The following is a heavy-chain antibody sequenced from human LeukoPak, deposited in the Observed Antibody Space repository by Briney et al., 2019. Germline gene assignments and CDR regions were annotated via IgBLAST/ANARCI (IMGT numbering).Heavy chain of an antibody. D-gene: IGHD1-1*01. J-gene: IGHJ6*03. Sequence: SETLSLTCAVYGGSFSGYYWSWIRQPPGKGLEWIGEINHSGSTNYNPSLKSRVTISADTSNNQFSLKLSSVTAADTAVYYCARHDRYYYYYYYMDVWGKGTTVTVSS. CDR2: INHSGST. CDR1: GGSFSGYY. CDR3: ARHDRYYYYYYYMDV. V-gene: IGHV4-34*01.